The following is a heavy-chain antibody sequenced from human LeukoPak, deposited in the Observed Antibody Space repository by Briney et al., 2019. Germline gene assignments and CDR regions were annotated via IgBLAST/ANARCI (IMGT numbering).Heavy chain of an antibody. J-gene: IGHJ4*02. CDR1: GASISGYY. CDR2: IHFSGST. Sequence: SETLSLTCTVSGASISGYYWSWIRQPLRNGLQRIGYIHFSGSTYYNPSLKSRVTISVDTSKNQFSLKVSSVTATDTALYYCARVLKAGNSGYYSDYWGPGTLVTVSS. V-gene: IGHV4-59*01. CDR3: ARVLKAGNSGYYSDY. D-gene: IGHD3-10*01.